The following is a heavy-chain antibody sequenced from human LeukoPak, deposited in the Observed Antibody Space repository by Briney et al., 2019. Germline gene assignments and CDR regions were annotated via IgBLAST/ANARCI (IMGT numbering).Heavy chain of an antibody. Sequence: GGSLRLSCAASGFTFSSYSMNWVRQAPGKGREWVASISSSSSYIYYADSVKGRFTISRDKAKNSLYLQMNSRRAEDTAVYYCARASSLYSYGPWWGQGTLVTVSS. CDR1: GFTFSSYS. CDR2: ISSSSSYI. D-gene: IGHD5-18*01. V-gene: IGHV3-21*01. J-gene: IGHJ4*02. CDR3: ARASSLYSYGPW.